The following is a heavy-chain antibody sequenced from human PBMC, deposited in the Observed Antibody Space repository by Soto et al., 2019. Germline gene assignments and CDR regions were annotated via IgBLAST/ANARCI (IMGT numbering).Heavy chain of an antibody. D-gene: IGHD2-21*01. CDR3: ARHGGPLGGDDSYMDV. Sequence: SETLSLTCTVSGGSISSYYWSWIRQPPGKGLEWIGYIYYSGSTNYNPSLKSRVTISVDTSKNQFSLKLSSVTAADTAVYYCARHGGPLGGDDSYMDVWGKGTTVTVSS. V-gene: IGHV4-59*08. J-gene: IGHJ6*03. CDR1: GGSISSYY. CDR2: IYYSGST.